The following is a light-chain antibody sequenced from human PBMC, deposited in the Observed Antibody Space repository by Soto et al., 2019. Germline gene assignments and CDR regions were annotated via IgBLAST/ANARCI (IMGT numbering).Light chain of an antibody. J-gene: IGLJ2*01. CDR3: QTWGTGILV. Sequence: QPVLTQSPSASASLGASVKLTCTLRSGHSSYAIAWHQQQPEKGPRYLMKLNSDGSHSKGDGIPDRFSGSSSGAERYLTISSLQSEDEADYYCQTWGTGILVFGGGTKVTVL. CDR2: LNSDGSH. CDR1: SGHSSYA. V-gene: IGLV4-69*01.